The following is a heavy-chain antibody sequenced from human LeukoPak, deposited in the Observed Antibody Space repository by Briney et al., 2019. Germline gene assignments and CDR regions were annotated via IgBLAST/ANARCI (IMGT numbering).Heavy chain of an antibody. CDR2: IRYDGSDK. CDR3: ARSPYRGGSSWTEFDY. D-gene: IGHD6-13*01. CDR1: GFTFSNYG. V-gene: IGHV3-30*02. J-gene: IGHJ4*02. Sequence: GGSLRLSCAASGFTFSNYGIHWVRQAPGKGLEWVAFIRYDGSDKYYADSVKGRFTISRDSSKNTVYLQMNSLSDEDTAVYYCARSPYRGGSSWTEFDYWGQGTLVTVSS.